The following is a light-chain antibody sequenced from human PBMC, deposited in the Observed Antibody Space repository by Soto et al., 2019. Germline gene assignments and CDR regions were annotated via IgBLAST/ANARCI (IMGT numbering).Light chain of an antibody. CDR1: QSVSCNY. CDR2: GAS. V-gene: IGKV3-20*01. J-gene: IGKJ1*01. CDR3: QQYDFSLRT. Sequence: EIVLTQSPGTLSLSPGERAILSCRASQSVSCNYLAWYQQKPGQAPRLLIYGASSRASGIPDRFSGSGSGTDFTLTISILEPADFAVYYCQQYDFSLRTFGQG.